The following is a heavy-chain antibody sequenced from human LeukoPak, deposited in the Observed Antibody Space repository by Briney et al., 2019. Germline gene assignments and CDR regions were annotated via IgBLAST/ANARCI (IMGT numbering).Heavy chain of an antibody. D-gene: IGHD3-10*01. CDR3: ASSVAVLLYGSGSYQSLDV. Sequence: ASVKVSCKASGGTFSSYTISWVRQAPGQGLEWMGRIIPILGIANYAQKFQGRVTITADKSTSTAYMELSGLRSEDTAVYYCASSVAVLLYGSGSYQSLDVWGKGTTVTVSS. CDR2: IIPILGIA. V-gene: IGHV1-69*02. J-gene: IGHJ6*04. CDR1: GGTFSSYT.